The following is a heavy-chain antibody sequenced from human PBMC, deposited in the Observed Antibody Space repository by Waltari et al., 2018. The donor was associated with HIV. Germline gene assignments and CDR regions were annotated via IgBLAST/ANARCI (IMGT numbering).Heavy chain of an antibody. D-gene: IGHD3-22*01. CDR2: IYYSGGT. V-gene: IGHV4-39*01. J-gene: IGHJ5*02. CDR3: ASRRGGYDSSGYHPYNWFDP. CDR1: GGSISSSSYY. Sequence: QLQLQESGPGLVKPSETLSLTCTVSGGSISSSSYYWGWIRQPPGKGLEWIGSIYYSGGTYYNPSLKSRVTISVDTSKNQFSLKLSSGTAADTAVYYCASRRGGYDSSGYHPYNWFDPWGQGTLVTVSS.